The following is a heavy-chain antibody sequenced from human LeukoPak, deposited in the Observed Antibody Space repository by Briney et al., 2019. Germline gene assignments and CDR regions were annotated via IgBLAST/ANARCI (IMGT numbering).Heavy chain of an antibody. Sequence: GGSLRLSCAASGFTFSSYWMHWVREAPGKGLVWVSRINGDGSSTSYADSVKGRFTISRDNAKNTLYLQMNSLRAEDTAVYYCASPRYSYGVPTDYWGQGTLVTVSS. CDR1: GFTFSSYW. J-gene: IGHJ4*02. V-gene: IGHV3-74*01. CDR3: ASPRYSYGVPTDY. D-gene: IGHD5-24*01. CDR2: INGDGSST.